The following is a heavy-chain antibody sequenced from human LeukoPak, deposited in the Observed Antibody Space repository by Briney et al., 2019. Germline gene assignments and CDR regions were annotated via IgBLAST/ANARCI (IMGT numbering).Heavy chain of an antibody. CDR1: GFYFSNAW. CDR3: ATGGPLLGY. D-gene: IGHD3-10*01. CDR2: IKGKVNGETI. V-gene: IGHV3-15*07. J-gene: IGHJ4*02. Sequence: GGSLRLSCVASGFYFSNAWMNWVRQAPGKGLEWVGRIKGKVNGETIDYAAPVKGRFTISRDDSKNTVSLQMNSLIIEDTAVYYCATGGPLLGYWGQGILVTVSS.